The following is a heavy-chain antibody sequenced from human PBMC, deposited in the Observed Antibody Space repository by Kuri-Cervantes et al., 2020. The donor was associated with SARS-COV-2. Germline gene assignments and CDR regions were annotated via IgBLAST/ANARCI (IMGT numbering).Heavy chain of an antibody. Sequence: SVKVSCKASGYTFTSYDISWVRQAPGQGLEWMGRIIPIFGTTNFAQRFQGRVTITADESTSTAYMELSSLRFEDTAVYYCARLRSLGYCTSGVCSPNFFEIWGQGTMVTVSS. CDR1: GYTFTSYD. CDR2: IIPIFGTT. J-gene: IGHJ3*02. V-gene: IGHV1-69*13. CDR3: ARLRSLGYCTSGVCSPNFFEI. D-gene: IGHD2-8*01.